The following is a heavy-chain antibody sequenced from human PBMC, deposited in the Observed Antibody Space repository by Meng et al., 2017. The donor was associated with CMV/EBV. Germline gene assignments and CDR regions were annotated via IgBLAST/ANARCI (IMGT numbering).Heavy chain of an antibody. D-gene: IGHD5-12*01. V-gene: IGHV1-69*06. Sequence: SGGTFSSYAISWVRQAPGQGLEWMGRIIPIFGTANYAKKFQGRVTITADKSTSTAYMELSSLRSEDTAVYYCARGRAEYSGYDEFDYWGQGTLVTVSS. CDR2: IIPIFGTA. CDR3: ARGRAEYSGYDEFDY. J-gene: IGHJ4*02. CDR1: GGTFSSYA.